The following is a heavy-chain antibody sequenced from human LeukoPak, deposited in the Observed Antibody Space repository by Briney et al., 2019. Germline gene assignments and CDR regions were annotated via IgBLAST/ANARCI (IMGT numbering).Heavy chain of an antibody. CDR2: IRYDGSNK. CDR3: AKDWFKTTAAAYAFDI. CDR1: GFTFSSYG. Sequence: GGSLRLSCAASGFTFSSYGIHWVRQAPGKGLEWVAFIRYDGSNKYYADSVKGRFTISRDNSMNTLYLQTNSLRAEDTAVYYCAKDWFKTTAAAYAFDIWGQGTMVTVSS. D-gene: IGHD6-13*01. V-gene: IGHV3-30*02. J-gene: IGHJ3*02.